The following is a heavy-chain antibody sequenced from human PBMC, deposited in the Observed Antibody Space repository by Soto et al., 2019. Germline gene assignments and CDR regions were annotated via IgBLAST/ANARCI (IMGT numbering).Heavy chain of an antibody. V-gene: IGHV3-49*03. CDR3: TRAPYCGGDCYHWYFDL. J-gene: IGHJ2*01. CDR1: GFTFGYYA. D-gene: IGHD2-21*02. Sequence: GGSLRLSCTASGFTFGYYAMSWFRQAPGKGLEWVGFIRSKAYGGTTEYAASVKGRFTISRDDSKSIAYLQMNSLKTEDTAVYYCTRAPYCGGDCYHWYFDLWGRGTLVTVSS. CDR2: IRSKAYGGTT.